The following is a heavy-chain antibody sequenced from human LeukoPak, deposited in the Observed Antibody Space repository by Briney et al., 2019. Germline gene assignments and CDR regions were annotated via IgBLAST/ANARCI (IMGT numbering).Heavy chain of an antibody. CDR3: ARTDYGGNWVFDY. J-gene: IGHJ4*02. D-gene: IGHD4-23*01. Sequence: SGTLSLTCAVYGGSFSGYYWSWIRQPPGKGLEWIGEINHSGSTNYNPSLKSRVTISVDTSKNQFSLKLSSVTAADTAVYYCARTDYGGNWVFDYWGQGTLVTVSS. CDR2: INHSGST. CDR1: GGSFSGYY. V-gene: IGHV4-34*01.